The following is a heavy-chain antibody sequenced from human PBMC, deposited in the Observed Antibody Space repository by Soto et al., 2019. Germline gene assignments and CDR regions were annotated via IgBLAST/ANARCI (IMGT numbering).Heavy chain of an antibody. Sequence: QLQLRESGPGLVKPSETLSLTCTVSGGSISGGVRGLYYWRWIRQPPGKGLEWIGYIYDSGNTYYNPSRKTRDTIAMDTSKNQYSLRLSSVTAADTAVYYCSRCVIPLTGDWDFDFWGRGTLVTVSS. V-gene: IGHV4-30-4*01. CDR2: IYDSGNT. CDR3: SRCVIPLTGDWDFDF. D-gene: IGHD3-9*01. J-gene: IGHJ2*01. CDR1: GGSISGGVRGLYY.